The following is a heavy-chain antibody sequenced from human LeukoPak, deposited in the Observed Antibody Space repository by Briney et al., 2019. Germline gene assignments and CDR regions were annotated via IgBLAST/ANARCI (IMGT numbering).Heavy chain of an antibody. CDR2: IYPGDSST. V-gene: IGHV5-51*01. J-gene: IGHJ4*02. D-gene: IGHD3-10*01. Sequence: GESLKISCKGSGYNFTNFWIGWVRQMPGKGLEWMGIIYPGDSSTTYSPSFQGQISISADKSISTAYLQWSSLKASDTAIYYCALHPAQGSGSLDFWGQGTLVTVSS. CDR3: ALHPAQGSGSLDF. CDR1: GYNFTNFW.